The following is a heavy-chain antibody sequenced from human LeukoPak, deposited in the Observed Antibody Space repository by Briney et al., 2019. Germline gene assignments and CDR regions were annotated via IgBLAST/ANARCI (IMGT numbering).Heavy chain of an antibody. V-gene: IGHV5-51*01. J-gene: IGHJ4*02. CDR1: GYSFTSYW. Sequence: GESLKISCKGSGYSFTSYWIGWVRQMPGKGLEWMGIIYPGDSDTSYSPSFQGQVTISADKSISTAYLQWSSLKASDTAMYYCARSPLHYYDSSGYGRGFDYWGQGTLVTVSS. CDR2: IYPGDSDT. D-gene: IGHD3-22*01. CDR3: ARSPLHYYDSSGYGRGFDY.